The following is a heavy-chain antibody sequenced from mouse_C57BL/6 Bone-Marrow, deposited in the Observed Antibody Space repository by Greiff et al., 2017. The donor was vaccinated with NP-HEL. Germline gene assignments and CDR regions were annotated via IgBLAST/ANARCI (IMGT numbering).Heavy chain of an antibody. V-gene: IGHV1-82*01. J-gene: IGHJ2*01. CDR2: IYPGDGAT. Sequence: QVQLQQSGPELVKPGASVKISCKASGYAFSSSWMNWVKQRPGQGLEWIGRIYPGDGATTYNGKFKGKATLTADKSSSTAYMQLSSLTSEDSAVYFCPRRELITTVVATSPYYFDYWGKGTTLTVSS. CDR1: GYAFSSSW. D-gene: IGHD1-1*01. CDR3: PRRELITTVVATSPYYFDY.